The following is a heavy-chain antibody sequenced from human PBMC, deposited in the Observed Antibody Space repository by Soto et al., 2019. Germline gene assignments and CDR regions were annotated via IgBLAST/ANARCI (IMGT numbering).Heavy chain of an antibody. Sequence: EVPLLESGGGLVQPGGSLRLSCAASGFTFSSYAMSWVRQAPGKGLEWVSAISGSRRSTYYADSVNGRFTISRDNAKNTLYLQMTSLRADDTAVYYCAKEGVAGPLFDYWGQGTLVIVSS. J-gene: IGHJ4*02. V-gene: IGHV3-23*01. CDR2: ISGSRRST. D-gene: IGHD6-19*01. CDR3: AKEGVAGPLFDY. CDR1: GFTFSSYA.